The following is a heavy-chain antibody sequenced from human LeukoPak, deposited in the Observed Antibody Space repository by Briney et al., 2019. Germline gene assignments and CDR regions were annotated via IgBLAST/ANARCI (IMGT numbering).Heavy chain of an antibody. CDR3: ARVQKGIAAAGTGGGWFEP. J-gene: IGHJ5*02. V-gene: IGHV3-11*01. D-gene: IGHD6-13*01. CDR1: GFTFSDYY. Sequence: GGSLRLSCAASGFTFSDYYMSWIRQAPGKGLEWISYISSGGSTIYYADSVRGQFTISRDNAKKSLYLQMNSLRAGDTAVYYCARVQKGIAAAGTGGGWFEPWGQGTLVTVS. CDR2: ISSGGSTI.